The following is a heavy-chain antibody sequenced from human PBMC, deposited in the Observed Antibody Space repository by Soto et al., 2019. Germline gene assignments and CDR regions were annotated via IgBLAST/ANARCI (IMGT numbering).Heavy chain of an antibody. Sequence: SETLSLTCAVSGGSISSGGYSWSWIRQPPGKGLEWIGYIYYSGSTNYNPSLKSRVTISVDKSKNQFSLKLSSVTAADTAVYYCARVAVAGTRVDYWGQGTLVTVSS. CDR3: ARVAVAGTRVDY. V-gene: IGHV4-61*08. D-gene: IGHD6-19*01. J-gene: IGHJ4*02. CDR1: GGSISSGGYS. CDR2: IYYSGST.